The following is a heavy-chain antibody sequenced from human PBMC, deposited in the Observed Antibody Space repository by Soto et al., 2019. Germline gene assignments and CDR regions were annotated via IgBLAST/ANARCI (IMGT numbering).Heavy chain of an antibody. D-gene: IGHD4-17*01. J-gene: IGHJ4*01. CDR2: IFYSGST. CDR3: VHHGGDPSYHDF. Sequence: SETLSLTCAVSGGNLRSLNWRSWVRQPPGKALEWLGEIFYSGSTKYNPSLNSRVTISADQSKNHLSLRLSSVTAADTAVYYCVHHGGDPSYHDFWGQGILVTVSS. V-gene: IGHV4-4*02. CDR1: GGNLRSLNW.